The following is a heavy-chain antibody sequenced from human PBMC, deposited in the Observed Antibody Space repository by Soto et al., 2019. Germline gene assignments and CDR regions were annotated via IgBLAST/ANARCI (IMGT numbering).Heavy chain of an antibody. Sequence: EVQLVESGGGLVQPGRSLRLSCAASGFTFDDYAMHWVRQVPGKGLEWVSGISWNSGSLGYADSVKGRVTISRDNAKNSLYLDMYSLRADATALYYCAKDRITQAWLYGVDVWGQGTTVTVSS. D-gene: IGHD5-12*01. CDR3: AKDRITQAWLYGVDV. CDR1: GFTFDDYA. CDR2: ISWNSGSL. V-gene: IGHV3-9*01. J-gene: IGHJ6*02.